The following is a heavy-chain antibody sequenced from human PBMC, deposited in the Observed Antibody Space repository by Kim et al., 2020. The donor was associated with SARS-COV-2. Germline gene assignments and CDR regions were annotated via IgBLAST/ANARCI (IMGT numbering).Heavy chain of an antibody. J-gene: IGHJ4*02. D-gene: IGHD1-1*01. Sequence: AGSVKGRFTISRDNSKKSLYLQLDSLRGGDTAIYYCARDVGSNSLDYFDYWGLGTLVTVSS. V-gene: IGHV3-23*01. CDR3: ARDVGSNSLDYFDY.